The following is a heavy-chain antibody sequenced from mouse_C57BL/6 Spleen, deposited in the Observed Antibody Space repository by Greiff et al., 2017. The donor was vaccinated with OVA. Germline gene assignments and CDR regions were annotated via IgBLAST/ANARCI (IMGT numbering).Heavy chain of an antibody. J-gene: IGHJ2*01. CDR2: IYPGDGDT. D-gene: IGHD4-1*01. CDR1: GYAFSSSW. CDR3: AELGDFDY. Sequence: VQLQQSGPELVKPGASVKISCKASGYAFSSSWMNWVKQRPGKGLEWIGRIYPGDGDTNYNGKFKGKATLTADKSSSIAYMQLSSLTSEDSAVYFCAELGDFDYWGQGTTLTVSS. V-gene: IGHV1-82*01.